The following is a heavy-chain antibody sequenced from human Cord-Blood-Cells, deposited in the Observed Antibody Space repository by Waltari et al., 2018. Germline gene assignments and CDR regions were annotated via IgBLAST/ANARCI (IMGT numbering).Heavy chain of an antibody. Sequence: EVQLVESGGGLVKPGGSLRLSCAASGFTFSSYSMNWVRQAPGKGLEWVSSISSSSSYIYYADSVKGRFTISRDNAKNSLYLQMNSLRAEDTAVYYCARDGGYYDFWSGYYYFDYWGQGTLVTVSS. V-gene: IGHV3-21*01. CDR1: GFTFSSYS. D-gene: IGHD3-3*01. CDR2: ISSSSSYI. CDR3: ARDGGYYDFWSGYYYFDY. J-gene: IGHJ4*02.